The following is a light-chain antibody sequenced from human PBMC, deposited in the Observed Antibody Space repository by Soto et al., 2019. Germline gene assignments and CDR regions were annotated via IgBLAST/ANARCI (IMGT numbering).Light chain of an antibody. J-gene: IGKJ1*01. V-gene: IGKV1-5*01. CDR1: QIITTW. CDR2: DAS. CDR3: QQYNDYWT. Sequence: DIQMTQSPSTLSASVGDRVVITGRASQIITTWLAWYQQKPSKAPKLLIYDASSLESGVPSRFSGSGSGTEFTLTISRLQPDDFATYYCQQYNDYWTFGQGP.